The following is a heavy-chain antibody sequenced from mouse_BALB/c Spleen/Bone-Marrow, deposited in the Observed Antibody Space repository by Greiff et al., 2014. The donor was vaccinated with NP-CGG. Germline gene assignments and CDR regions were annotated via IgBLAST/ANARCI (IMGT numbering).Heavy chain of an antibody. V-gene: IGHV1-14*01. CDR2: INPYNDGT. J-gene: IGHJ4*01. CDR1: GYTFTGYV. D-gene: IGHD2-4*01. Sequence: VQLKESGPELVKPGASVKMSCKASGYTFTGYVMHWVKQKPGQGLEWIGYINPYNDGTKYNEKSKGKATLTSDKSSSTAYMELSSLTSEDSAVYYCAREGGLRREDYYTMDYWGQGTSVAVSS. CDR3: AREGGLRREDYYTMDY.